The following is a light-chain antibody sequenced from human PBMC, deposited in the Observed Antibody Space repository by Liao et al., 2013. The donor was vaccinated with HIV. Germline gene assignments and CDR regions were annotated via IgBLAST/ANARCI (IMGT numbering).Light chain of an antibody. CDR2: QDT. J-gene: IGLJ3*02. CDR1: KLGDKY. Sequence: SYELTQPTSVSVSPGQTASITCSGDKLGDKYACWYQQKPGQSPVLVIYQDTKRPSGIPERFTGSNSGNTATLTISRVEAGDEADYYCQVWDSRSDHWVFGGGTKLTVL. CDR3: QVWDSRSDHWV. V-gene: IGLV3-1*01.